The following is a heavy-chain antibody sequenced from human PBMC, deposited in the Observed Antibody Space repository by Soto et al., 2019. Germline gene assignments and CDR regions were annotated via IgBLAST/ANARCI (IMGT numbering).Heavy chain of an antibody. J-gene: IGHJ5*02. Sequence: QVQLVQSGAEVKKPGSSVKVSCKASGGTFSTYTITWVRQAPGQGLEWMGRIIPIIGIINYAQKFQGRVTISADKFPGTAYMELTGLRSDDTAAYYCAGDPDSHYNDSHASSYPWGQGTLVTVSS. V-gene: IGHV1-69*08. CDR2: IIPIIGII. D-gene: IGHD4-4*01. CDR1: GGTFSTYT. CDR3: AGDPDSHYNDSHASSYP.